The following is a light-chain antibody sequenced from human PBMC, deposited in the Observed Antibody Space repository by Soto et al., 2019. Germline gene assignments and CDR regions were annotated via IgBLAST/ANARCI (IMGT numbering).Light chain of an antibody. V-gene: IGLV2-8*01. CDR3: NSYAGSNNPFV. Sequence: ALTQPPSASGSPGQSVTISCTGTSSDVGGYNYVSWYQQHPGKAPKLMIYEVSKRPSGVPDRFSGSKSGNTASLTVSGLQAEDEADYYCNSYAGSNNPFVFGTGTKVTVL. CDR1: SSDVGGYNY. CDR2: EVS. J-gene: IGLJ1*01.